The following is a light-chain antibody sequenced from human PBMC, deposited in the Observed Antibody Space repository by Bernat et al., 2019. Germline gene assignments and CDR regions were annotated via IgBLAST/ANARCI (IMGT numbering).Light chain of an antibody. Sequence: DIQMTQSPPSLSASVGDRVTITCRASQGITRYLVWFQQKPVKAPKSLIYAASSLESGVPSRFSGTGSGTDFTLTINSLQPEDFATYYCHQYGSPFRSFGQGTTVEIK. V-gene: IGKV1-16*01. CDR3: HQYGSPFRS. CDR1: QGITRY. J-gene: IGKJ2*01. CDR2: AAS.